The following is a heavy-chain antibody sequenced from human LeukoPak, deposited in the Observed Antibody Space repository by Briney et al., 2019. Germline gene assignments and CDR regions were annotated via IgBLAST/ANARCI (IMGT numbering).Heavy chain of an antibody. D-gene: IGHD6-19*01. J-gene: IGHJ4*02. V-gene: IGHV3-23*01. CDR2: ITPSGAGT. Sequence: GGSLRLSCAASGFTFSNYAMSWVRQAPGKGPEWVSTITPSGAGTYYKDSVKGRFTISRDNSKNTLYLQMSSLRAEDTAVYYCVKARYSSGWRWGQGTLVTVSS. CDR3: VKARYSSGWR. CDR1: GFTFSNYA.